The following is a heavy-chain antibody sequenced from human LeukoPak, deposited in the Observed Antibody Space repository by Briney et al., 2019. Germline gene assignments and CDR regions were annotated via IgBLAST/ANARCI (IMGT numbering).Heavy chain of an antibody. CDR3: ARARGIVVVVAATGSYYYMDV. J-gene: IGHJ6*03. V-gene: IGHV1-18*01. CDR1: GYTFTSYG. D-gene: IGHD2-15*01. Sequence: ASVKVSCKASGYTFTSYGISWVQQASGQGLEWMGWISAYNGNTNYAQKLQGRVTMTTDTSTSTAYMELRSLKSDDTAVYYCARARGIVVVVAATGSYYYMDVWGKGTTVTVSS. CDR2: ISAYNGNT.